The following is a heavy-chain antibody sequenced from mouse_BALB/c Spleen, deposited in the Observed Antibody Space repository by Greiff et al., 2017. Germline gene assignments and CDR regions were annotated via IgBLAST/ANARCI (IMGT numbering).Heavy chain of an antibody. CDR1: GYTFTSYV. J-gene: IGHJ4*01. Sequence: EVKLMESGPELVKPGASVKMSCKASGYTFTSYVMHWVKQKPGQGLEWIGYINPYNDGTKYNEKFKGKATLTSDKSSSTAYMELSSLTSEDSAVYYCARWGYGNPYAMDYWGQGTSVTVSS. CDR2: INPYNDGT. CDR3: ARWGYGNPYAMDY. V-gene: IGHV1-14*01. D-gene: IGHD2-1*01.